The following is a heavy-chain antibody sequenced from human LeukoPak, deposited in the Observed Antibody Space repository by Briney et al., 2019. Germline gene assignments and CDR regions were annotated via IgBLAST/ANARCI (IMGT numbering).Heavy chain of an antibody. Sequence: GGYLRLYCVASGFTISSNYMSWVRQAPGKGLEWGSGIYSGGSTYYADSVKGRFTISRHNSKNTLYLQMNSLRAEDTAVYYCARGTRNYYDSSGYDYWGQGTLVTVSS. CDR2: IYSGGST. D-gene: IGHD3-22*01. V-gene: IGHV3-53*04. CDR3: ARGTRNYYDSSGYDY. J-gene: IGHJ4*02. CDR1: GFTISSNY.